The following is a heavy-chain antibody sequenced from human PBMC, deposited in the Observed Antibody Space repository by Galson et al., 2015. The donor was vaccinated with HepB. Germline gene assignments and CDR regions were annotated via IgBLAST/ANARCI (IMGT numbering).Heavy chain of an antibody. Sequence: SLRLSCAASGFSVSGNYMSWVRQAPGKGLEWVSVVYSGGTTYYADSVKGRFTISRDSSKNTLYLQMNNLRAEDTAMYYCARSRPGARFDAFDIWGQGTMVTVSS. CDR3: ARSRPGARFDAFDI. J-gene: IGHJ3*02. CDR2: VYSGGTT. CDR1: GFSVSGNY. D-gene: IGHD2-8*02. V-gene: IGHV3-66*01.